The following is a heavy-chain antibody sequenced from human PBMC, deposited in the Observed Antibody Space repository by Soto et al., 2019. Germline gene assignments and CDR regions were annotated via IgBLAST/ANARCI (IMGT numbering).Heavy chain of an antibody. Sequence: GGSLRLSCAASGFTFSSYSMNWVRQAPGKGLEYVSAISSNGGSTYYADSVKGRFTISRDNSKNTLYLQMSSLRAEDTAVYYCVKGGLRKDGYGYYYGMDVWGQGTTVTVSS. CDR1: GFTFSSYS. CDR3: VKGGLRKDGYGYYYGMDV. V-gene: IGHV3-64D*08. D-gene: IGHD2-15*01. J-gene: IGHJ6*02. CDR2: ISSNGGST.